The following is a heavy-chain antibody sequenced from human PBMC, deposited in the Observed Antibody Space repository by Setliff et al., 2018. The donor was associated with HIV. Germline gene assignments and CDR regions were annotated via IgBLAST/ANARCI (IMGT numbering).Heavy chain of an antibody. CDR1: GGSFSGYY. J-gene: IGHJ5*02. CDR3: ARLTGNTSGYRRFDP. D-gene: IGHD1-20*01. CDR2: ISHSGST. V-gene: IGHV4-34*01. Sequence: SETLSLTCAVYGGSFSGYYWSWIRQPPGKGLEWIGEISHSGSTYYNPSFKSRVTISVDTSKNWFSLKLASVTAADTAVYYCARLTGNTSGYRRFDPWGQGALVTVSS.